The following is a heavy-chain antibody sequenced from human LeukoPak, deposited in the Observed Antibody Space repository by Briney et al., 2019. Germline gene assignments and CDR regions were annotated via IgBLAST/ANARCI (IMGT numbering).Heavy chain of an antibody. CDR1: GGTFSSYA. D-gene: IGHD6-6*01. CDR3: ASSSSIAAQEVDY. V-gene: IGHV1-69*13. CDR2: TIPIFGTA. Sequence: SVKVSCKASGGTFSSYAISWVRQAPGQGLEWMGGTIPIFGTANYAQKFQGRVTITADESTSTAYMELSSLRSEDTAVYYCASSSSIAAQEVDYWGQGTLVTVSS. J-gene: IGHJ4*02.